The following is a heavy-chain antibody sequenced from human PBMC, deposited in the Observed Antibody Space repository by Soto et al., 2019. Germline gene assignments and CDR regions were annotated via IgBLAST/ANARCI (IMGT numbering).Heavy chain of an antibody. J-gene: IGHJ4*02. CDR1: GFSLSTSGMC. CDR3: ARTGVYYDSSGPYYFDY. CDR2: IDWDDDK. D-gene: IGHD3-22*01. Sequence: ESGPTLVNPTQTLTLTCTFSGFSLSTSGMCVSWIRQPPGKALEWLALIDWDDDKYYSTSLKTRLTISKDTSKNQVVLTMTNMDPVDTATFYCARTGVYYDSSGPYYFDYGGQGTLVTVSS. V-gene: IGHV2-70*01.